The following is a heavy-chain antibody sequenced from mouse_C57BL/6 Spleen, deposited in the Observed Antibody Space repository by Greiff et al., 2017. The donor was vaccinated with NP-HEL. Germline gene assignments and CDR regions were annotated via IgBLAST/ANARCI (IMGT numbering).Heavy chain of an antibody. CDR1: GFSLTSYG. Sequence: QVQLKESGPGLVQPSQSLSITCTVSGFSLTSYGVHWVRQSPGKGLEWLGVIWRGGSTDYNAAFMSRLSITKDNSKSQVFFKMNSLQADDTAIYYCAKNYDGYYVGYFDYWGQGTTLTVSS. D-gene: IGHD2-3*01. CDR2: IWRGGST. CDR3: AKNYDGYYVGYFDY. J-gene: IGHJ2*01. V-gene: IGHV2-5*01.